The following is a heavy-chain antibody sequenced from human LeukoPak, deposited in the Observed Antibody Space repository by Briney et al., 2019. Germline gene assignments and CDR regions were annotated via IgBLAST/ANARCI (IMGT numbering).Heavy chain of an antibody. V-gene: IGHV3-9*01. Sequence: GASLRLSCAASGFTFDDYAMHWVRQAPGKGLEWVSGITWNSGSIGYADSVKGRFTISRDNAKNALYLQMSSLRAEDTALYYCVKGYYYDSSGCYYVDYYYGMDVWGQGTTVTVSS. CDR2: ITWNSGSI. CDR3: VKGYYYDSSGCYYVDYYYGMDV. J-gene: IGHJ6*02. CDR1: GFTFDDYA. D-gene: IGHD3-22*01.